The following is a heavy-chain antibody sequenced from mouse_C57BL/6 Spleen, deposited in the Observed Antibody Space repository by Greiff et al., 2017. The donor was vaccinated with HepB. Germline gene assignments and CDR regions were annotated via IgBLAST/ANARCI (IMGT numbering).Heavy chain of an antibody. CDR1: GFSLTSYG. D-gene: IGHD1-1*01. J-gene: IGHJ1*03. Sequence: VQLVESGPGLVQPSQSLSITCTVSGFSLTSYGVHWVRQSPGKGLEWLGVIWRGGSTDYNAAFMSRLSITKDNSKSQVFFKMNSLQADDTAIYYCAKNSYGSSYVGWYFDVWGTGTTVTVSS. V-gene: IGHV2-5*01. CDR3: AKNSYGSSYVGWYFDV. CDR2: IWRGGST.